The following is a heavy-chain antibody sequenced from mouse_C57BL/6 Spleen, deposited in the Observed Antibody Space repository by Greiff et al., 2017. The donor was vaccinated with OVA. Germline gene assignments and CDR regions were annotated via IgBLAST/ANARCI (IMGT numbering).Heavy chain of an antibody. D-gene: IGHD1-1*01. V-gene: IGHV1-54*01. Sequence: VKLMESGAELVRPGTSVKVSCKASGYAFTNYLIEWVKQRPGQGLEWIGVINPGSGGTNYNEKFKGKATLTADKSSSTAYMQLSSLTSEDSAVYFCARSGAYGSSYFDYWGQGTTLTVSS. CDR2: INPGSGGT. CDR1: GYAFTNYL. J-gene: IGHJ2*01. CDR3: ARSGAYGSSYFDY.